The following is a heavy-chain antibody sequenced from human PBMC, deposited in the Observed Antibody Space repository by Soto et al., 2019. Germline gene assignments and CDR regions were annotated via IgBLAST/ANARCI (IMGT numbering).Heavy chain of an antibody. D-gene: IGHD4-17*01. CDR3: ARAVTTLLLDV. CDR2: IYSGGST. CDR1: GFTVSSNY. Sequence: EVQLVETGGGLIQPGGSLRLSCAASGFTVSSNYMSWVHQAPGKGLEWVSFIYSGGSTYYADSVKGRFTISRDNSKNTLYLQMNSLRAEDTAVYYCARAVTTLLLDVWGQGTTVTVSS. J-gene: IGHJ6*02. V-gene: IGHV3-53*02.